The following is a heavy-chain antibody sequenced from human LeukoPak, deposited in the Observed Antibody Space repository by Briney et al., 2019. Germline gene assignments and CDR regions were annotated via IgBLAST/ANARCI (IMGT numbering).Heavy chain of an antibody. CDR1: GFTFSSYG. V-gene: IGHV3-33*01. J-gene: IGHJ5*02. CDR2: IWYDGSNK. Sequence: GGSLRLSCAASGFTFSSYGTHWVRQAPGKGLEWVAVIWYDGSNKYYADSVKGRFTISRDNSKNTLYLQMNSLRAEDTAVYYCARSSGWTRENWFDPWGQGTLVTVSS. D-gene: IGHD6-19*01. CDR3: ARSSGWTRENWFDP.